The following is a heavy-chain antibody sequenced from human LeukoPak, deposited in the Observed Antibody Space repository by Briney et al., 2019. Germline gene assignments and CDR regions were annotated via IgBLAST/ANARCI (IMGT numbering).Heavy chain of an antibody. J-gene: IGHJ6*02. D-gene: IGHD3-10*01. CDR1: GGSFSGYY. Sequence: SETLSLTCAVYGGSFSGYYWSWIRQPPGKGLEWIGEINHSGSTNYNPSLKSRVTISVDTPKNQFSLKLSSVTAADTAVYYCARGFGEPPPLYYYYGMDVWGQGTTVTVSS. CDR3: ARGFGEPPPLYYYYGMDV. V-gene: IGHV4-34*01. CDR2: INHSGST.